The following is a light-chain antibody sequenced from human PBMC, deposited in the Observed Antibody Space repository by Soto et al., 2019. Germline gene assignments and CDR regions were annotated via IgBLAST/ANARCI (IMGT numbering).Light chain of an antibody. J-gene: IGLJ2*01. Sequence: QAVVTQPPSVSGAPGQRVTISCAGSSSNIGADYDVHWYHHLPGTAPKVLIYGNSNRPSGVPDRFSGSKSGTSASLAITGLQPEDEADYYCQSYDSTLSEVVFGGGTQLTVL. CDR1: SSNIGADYD. CDR3: QSYDSTLSEVV. V-gene: IGLV1-40*01. CDR2: GNS.